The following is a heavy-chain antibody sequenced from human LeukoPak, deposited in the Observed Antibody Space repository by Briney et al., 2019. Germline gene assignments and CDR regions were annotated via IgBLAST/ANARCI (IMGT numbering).Heavy chain of an antibody. CDR3: ARAALDAIFDY. D-gene: IGHD1-1*01. Sequence: ASVKVSCKASGYTFISYYMHWVRQAPGQGLEWMGIINPRDGSTSYAQKFQGRVTMTRDTSTSTVYMEMSSLRSEDTAVYYCARAALDAIFDYWGQGTLVTVSS. V-gene: IGHV1-46*01. CDR2: INPRDGST. CDR1: GYTFISYY. J-gene: IGHJ4*02.